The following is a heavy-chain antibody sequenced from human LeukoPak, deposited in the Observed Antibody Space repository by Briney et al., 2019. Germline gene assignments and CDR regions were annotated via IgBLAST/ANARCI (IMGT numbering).Heavy chain of an antibody. CDR1: GYTFTGYY. V-gene: IGHV1-2*02. Sequence: ASVKVSCKASGYTFTGYYMHWVRQAPGQGLEWMGWINPNSGGTNYAQKFQGRVTMTRDTSISTAYMELSRLRSDDTAVYYCARGGGGAAAGIPGDCYYYMDVWGKGTTVTISS. CDR2: INPNSGGT. CDR3: ARGGGGAAAGIPGDCYYYMDV. D-gene: IGHD6-13*01. J-gene: IGHJ6*03.